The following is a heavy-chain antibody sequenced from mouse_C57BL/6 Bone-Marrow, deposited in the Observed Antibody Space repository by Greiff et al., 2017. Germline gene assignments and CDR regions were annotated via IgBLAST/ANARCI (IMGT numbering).Heavy chain of an antibody. CDR3: ARRTGAATEAMDY. CDR1: GYTFTGYW. Sequence: QVQLQQSGAELMKPGASVKLSCKATGYTFTGYWIEWVKPRPGHGLEWIGEILPGSGSTNYNAKFKGKATFTADTSSHTAYTQLGSVTTEDCAMDYCARRTGAATEAMDYWGEGTSVTVS. CDR2: ILPGSGST. J-gene: IGHJ4*01. D-gene: IGHD6-1*01. V-gene: IGHV1-9*01.